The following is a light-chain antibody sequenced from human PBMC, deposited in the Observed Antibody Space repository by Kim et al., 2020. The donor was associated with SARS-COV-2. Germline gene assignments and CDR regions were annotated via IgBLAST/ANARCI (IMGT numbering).Light chain of an antibody. CDR3: QEYNTYFRT. CDR1: QDIGIW. V-gene: IGKV1-5*03. Sequence: GDRVTITCRAGQDIGIWLAWFQQKPGEAPKLLIYKASSLEDGVPSRFSGGGAGTEFTLTISGLQPDDFATYYFQEYNTYFRTFGQGTKV. J-gene: IGKJ1*01. CDR2: KAS.